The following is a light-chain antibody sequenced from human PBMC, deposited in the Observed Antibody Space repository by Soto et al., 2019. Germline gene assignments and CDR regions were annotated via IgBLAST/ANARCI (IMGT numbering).Light chain of an antibody. Sequence: EIVMTQSPAILSVSPGERATRSCRASQSVSSNLAWYQQKPGQAPRLLIYGASTRATGIPARFSGSGSGTEFTLTISSLQSEDFAVYYCQQYNNWPRTFGQGTKVEIK. V-gene: IGKV3-15*01. CDR1: QSVSSN. CDR3: QQYNNWPRT. J-gene: IGKJ1*01. CDR2: GAS.